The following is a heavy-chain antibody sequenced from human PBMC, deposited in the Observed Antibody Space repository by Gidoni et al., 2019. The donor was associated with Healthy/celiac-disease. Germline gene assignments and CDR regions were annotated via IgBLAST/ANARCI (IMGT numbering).Heavy chain of an antibody. CDR1: AGTFSSYA. V-gene: IGHV1-69*01. CDR2: IIPIFGTA. J-gene: IGHJ4*02. Sequence: QVQLGQSGAEVKKLGSSVKVSCKAPAGTFSSYAISWVRQAPGQGLEWMGGIIPIFGTANYAQKFQGRVTITADESTSTAYMELSSLRSEDTAVYYCARRGLSSSSGDYFDYWGQGTLVTVSS. CDR3: ARRGLSSSSGDYFDY. D-gene: IGHD6-6*01.